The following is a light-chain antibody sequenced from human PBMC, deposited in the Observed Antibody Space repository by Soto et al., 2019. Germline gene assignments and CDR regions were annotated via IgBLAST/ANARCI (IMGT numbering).Light chain of an antibody. CDR2: GAS. J-gene: IGKJ1*01. V-gene: IGKV3-20*01. CDR3: QQYGSWT. CDR1: QSVSSSY. Sequence: EIVLTQSPGTLSLSPGERATLSCRASQSVSSSYLAWYQQKPGQAPRLLIYGASSRATGIPDRFSGSGSGTDFTLTISRLEPEDVAVYYCQQYGSWTFGQGTKVEI.